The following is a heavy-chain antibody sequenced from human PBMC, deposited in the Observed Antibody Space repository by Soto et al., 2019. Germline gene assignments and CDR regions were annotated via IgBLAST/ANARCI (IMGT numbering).Heavy chain of an antibody. V-gene: IGHV1-69*13. J-gene: IGHJ4*02. CDR1: GGTYSSYA. D-gene: IGHD2-8*01. CDR2: IIPIFGTA. CDR3: ARERWSPSYFDY. Sequence: SVKVSCKASGGTYSSYAISWVRQAPGQGLEWMGGIIPIFGTANYAQKFQGRVTITADESTSTAYMELSSLRSEDTAVYYCARERWSPSYFDYWGQGTLVTVSS.